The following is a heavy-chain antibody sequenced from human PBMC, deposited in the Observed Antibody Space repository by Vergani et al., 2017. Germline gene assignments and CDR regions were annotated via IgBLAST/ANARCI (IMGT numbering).Heavy chain of an antibody. V-gene: IGHV1-69*12. Sequence: QVQLVQSGAEVKKPGSSVKVSCKASGGTFDIFAFSWVRQAPGQGLEWMGGIIPMYGTRNYAQKFQGRVTISADEPTSTVYMELNSLTAEDTAIYYCAGPQGTSAYYYGGFDYWGQGILVTVSS. CDR2: IIPMYGTR. CDR1: GGTFDIFA. CDR3: AGPQGTSAYYYGGFDY. J-gene: IGHJ4*02. D-gene: IGHD3-22*01.